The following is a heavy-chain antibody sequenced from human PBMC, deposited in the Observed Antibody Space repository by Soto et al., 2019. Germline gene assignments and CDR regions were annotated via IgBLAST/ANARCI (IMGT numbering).Heavy chain of an antibody. D-gene: IGHD6-25*01. CDR3: ARIREAAATGGAFDI. J-gene: IGHJ3*02. Sequence: PGGSLRLSCAASGFTFSSYSMNWVRQAPGKGLEWVSSISSSSSYIYYADSVKGRFTISRDNAKNSLYLQMNSLRAEDTAVYYCARIREAAATGGAFDIWGQGSVVTVSS. V-gene: IGHV3-21*01. CDR1: GFTFSSYS. CDR2: ISSSSSYI.